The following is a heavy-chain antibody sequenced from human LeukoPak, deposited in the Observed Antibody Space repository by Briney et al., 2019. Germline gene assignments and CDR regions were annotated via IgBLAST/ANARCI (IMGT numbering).Heavy chain of an antibody. D-gene: IGHD2-21*02. CDR2: INHSGST. CDR1: GGSFSGYY. V-gene: IGHV4-34*01. CDR3: ARARYCGGDCYHNFDY. J-gene: IGHJ4*02. Sequence: PSETLSLTCAVYGGSFSGYYWSWIRQPPGKGPEWIGEINHSGSTNYNPSLKSRVTISVDTSKNQFSLKLSSVTAADTAVYYCARARYCGGDCYHNFDYWGQGTLVTVSS.